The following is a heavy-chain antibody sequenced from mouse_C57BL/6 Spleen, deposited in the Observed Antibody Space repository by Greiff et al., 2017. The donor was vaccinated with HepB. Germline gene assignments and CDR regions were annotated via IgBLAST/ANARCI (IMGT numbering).Heavy chain of an antibody. D-gene: IGHD3-2*02. CDR1: GYTFTDYY. CDR3: ARSRGSSGLNYYAMDY. CDR2: INPNNGGT. V-gene: IGHV1-26*01. J-gene: IGHJ4*01. Sequence: EVQLQQSGPELVKPGASVKISCKASGYTFTDYYMNWVKQSHGKSLEWIGDINPNNGGTSYNQKFKGKATLTVDKSSSTAYMELRSLTPEDSAVYYCARSRGSSGLNYYAMDYWGQGTSVTVSS.